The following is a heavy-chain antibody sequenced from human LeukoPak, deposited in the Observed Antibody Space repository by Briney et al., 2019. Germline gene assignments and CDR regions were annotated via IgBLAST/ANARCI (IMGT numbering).Heavy chain of an antibody. V-gene: IGHV3-74*01. CDR1: EFSFSTSW. Sequence: GGSLRLSCVASEFSFSTSWMHWVRQAPGKGLVWVSHINTDGSDTDYADSAKGRFTISRDNAKNTLYLQMNNLRTEDTAVYYCTRDGGVGYWGQGTLVTVSS. J-gene: IGHJ4*02. CDR3: TRDGGVGY. D-gene: IGHD3-16*01. CDR2: INTDGSDT.